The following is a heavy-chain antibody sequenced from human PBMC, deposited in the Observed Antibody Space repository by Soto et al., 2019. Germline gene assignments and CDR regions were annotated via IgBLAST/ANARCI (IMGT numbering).Heavy chain of an antibody. V-gene: IGHV3-74*01. CDR3: ARALYPAVGLLSFGD. CDR2: IKSDGSSI. D-gene: IGHD3-10*01. Sequence: EVQLVESGGGLVQPGGSLRLSCAASGFTFSNYWMHWVRQAPGKGLVWVSRIKSDGSSITYADSVQGRFTISRDNAKNTLYVQMNSLRAEDTAVYYCARALYPAVGLLSFGDGGRGTLVTVSS. CDR1: GFTFSNYW. J-gene: IGHJ4*02.